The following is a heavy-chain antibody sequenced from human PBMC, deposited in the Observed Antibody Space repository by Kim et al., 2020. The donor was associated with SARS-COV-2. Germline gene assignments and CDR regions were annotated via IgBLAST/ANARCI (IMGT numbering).Heavy chain of an antibody. CDR2: IYYSGST. D-gene: IGHD4-17*01. CDR3: ARDRTAVTTGLAFDI. V-gene: IGHV4-31*03. Sequence: SETLSLTCTVSGGSISSGGYYWSWIRQHPGKGLEWIGYIYYSGSTYYNPSLKSRLTISVDTSKNQFSLKLSSVTAADTAVYYCARDRTAVTTGLAFDIWGQGQMVPVPS. J-gene: IGHJ3*02. CDR1: GGSISSGGYY.